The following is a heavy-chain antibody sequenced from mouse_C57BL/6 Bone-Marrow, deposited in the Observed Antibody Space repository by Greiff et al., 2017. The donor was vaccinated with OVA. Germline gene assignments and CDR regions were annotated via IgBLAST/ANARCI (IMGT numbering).Heavy chain of an antibody. CDR1: GYTFTNYW. V-gene: IGHV1-63*01. CDR3: ARSSNYVEYYAMDY. J-gene: IGHJ4*01. D-gene: IGHD2-5*01. Sequence: VQLQQSGAELVRPGTSVKMSCKASGYTFTNYWIGWAKQRPGHGLEWIGDIYPGGGYTNYNEKFKGKATLTADKSSSTAYMQCSSLTSEDSAIYYCARSSNYVEYYAMDYWGQGTSVTVSS. CDR2: IYPGGGYT.